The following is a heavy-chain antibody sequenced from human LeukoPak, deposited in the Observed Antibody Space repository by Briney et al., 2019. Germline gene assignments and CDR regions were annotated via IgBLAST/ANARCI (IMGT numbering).Heavy chain of an antibody. V-gene: IGHV3-23*01. CDR2: ISGSGGST. Sequence: PGGSLRLFCAASGFTFSSYAMSWVRQAPGKGLEWVSAISGSGGSTYYADSVKGRFTISRDNSKNTLYLQMNSLRAEDTAVYYCAKDGVLLWFGESGWFDPWGQGTLVTVSS. D-gene: IGHD3-10*01. J-gene: IGHJ5*02. CDR3: AKDGVLLWFGESGWFDP. CDR1: GFTFSSYA.